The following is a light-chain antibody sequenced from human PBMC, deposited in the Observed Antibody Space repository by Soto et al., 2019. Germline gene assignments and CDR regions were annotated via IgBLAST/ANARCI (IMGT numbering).Light chain of an antibody. CDR3: QQFKSLPIT. V-gene: IGKV1-9*01. J-gene: IGKJ4*01. CDR1: QGINSH. CDR2: SAS. Sequence: IQVTQSPSSLSASVGDRVTITCRASQGINSHLAWYQQKPGKAPKVLIHSASTLESGVPSRYSGSGSGTDFTLTISSLQPEDFATYYCQQFKSLPITFGGGTRVEIK.